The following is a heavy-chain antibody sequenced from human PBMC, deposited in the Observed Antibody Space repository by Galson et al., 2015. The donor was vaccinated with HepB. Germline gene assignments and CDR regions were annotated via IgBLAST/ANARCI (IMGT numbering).Heavy chain of an antibody. CDR3: ARDGEYYYGSGDNYFDY. J-gene: IGHJ4*02. D-gene: IGHD3-10*01. CDR1: GGTFSSYA. V-gene: IGHV1-69*04. CDR2: IIPILGIA. Sequence: SVKVSCKASGGTFSSYAISWVRQAPGQGLEWMGRIIPILGIANYAQKFQGRVTITADKSTSTAYMELSSLRSEDTAVYYCARDGEYYYGSGDNYFDYWGQGTLVTVSS.